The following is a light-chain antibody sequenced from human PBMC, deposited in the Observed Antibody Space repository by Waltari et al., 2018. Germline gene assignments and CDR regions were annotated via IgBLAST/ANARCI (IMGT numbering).Light chain of an antibody. Sequence: DIQFTQSPSFLSASVGDRVTVTCRASQDISSYLAWYQQMPGKAPKVLIHAASSLESGVPSRFSGSGSGTEFTLTISSLQPEDFAAYYCQQFDSYPYTFGQGTKLEIK. CDR3: QQFDSYPYT. V-gene: IGKV1-9*01. CDR2: AAS. CDR1: QDISSY. J-gene: IGKJ2*01.